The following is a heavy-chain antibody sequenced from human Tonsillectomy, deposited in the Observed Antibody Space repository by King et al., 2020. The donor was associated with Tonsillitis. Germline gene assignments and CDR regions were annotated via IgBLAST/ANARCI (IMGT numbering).Heavy chain of an antibody. J-gene: IGHJ4*02. V-gene: IGHV3-7*04. CDR2: IKEDGRGK. CDR1: GFSFSSYW. CDR3: ARGTRTPGVDS. Sequence: VQLVEVGGGLVQPGGSLRLSCEASGFSFSSYWMNWVRQAPGKGLGWVGNIKEDGRGKTYVDSVRGRFAISRDKAKNLLYLQMNSLGAEDTAVYYCARGTRTPGVDSWGQGTLVTVSS. D-gene: IGHD2-2*01.